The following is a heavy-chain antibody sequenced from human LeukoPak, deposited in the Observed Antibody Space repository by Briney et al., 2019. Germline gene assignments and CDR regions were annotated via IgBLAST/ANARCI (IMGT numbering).Heavy chain of an antibody. CDR3: ASLYGSAY. J-gene: IGHJ4*02. CDR2: IIPIFGTA. V-gene: IGHV1-69*05. D-gene: IGHD3-10*01. Sequence: SVKVSCKASGGTFSSYAISWVRQAPGQGLEWMGGIIPIFGTANYAQKSQGRVTITTDESTSTAYMEPSSLRSEDTAVYYCASLYGSAYWGQGTLVTVSS. CDR1: GGTFSSYA.